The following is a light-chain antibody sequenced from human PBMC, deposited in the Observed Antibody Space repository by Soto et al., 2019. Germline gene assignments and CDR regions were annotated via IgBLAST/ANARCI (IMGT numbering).Light chain of an antibody. CDR2: AAS. V-gene: IGKV1-39*01. J-gene: IGKJ1*01. CDR3: QQSYSTPRT. CDR1: QSISTF. Sequence: DIQMTQSPSSLSASVGDRVTITCRASQSISTFLNWYQQKPGKAPKLLIYAASSLQSGVPSRFSGSGSGADFTLNIGGLQPVDFATYYCQQSYSTPRTFGQGTKVDVK.